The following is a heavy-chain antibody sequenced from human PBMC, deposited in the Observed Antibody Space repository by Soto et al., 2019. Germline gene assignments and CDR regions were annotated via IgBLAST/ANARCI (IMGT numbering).Heavy chain of an antibody. Sequence: GGSLRLSCAASGFTLSTYAMSWVRQAPGQGLEWVSAISGSGFSTYYADSVKGRFSISSDSSKNTLFLQMNSLRADDTAVYCWATFTFGGPFDTCGQGTMVTVS. CDR1: GFTLSTYA. V-gene: IGHV3-23*01. J-gene: IGHJ3*02. CDR3: ATFTFGGPFDT. D-gene: IGHD3-16*01. CDR2: ISGSGFST.